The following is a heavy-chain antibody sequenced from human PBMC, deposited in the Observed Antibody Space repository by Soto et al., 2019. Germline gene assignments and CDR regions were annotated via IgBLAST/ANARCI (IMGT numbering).Heavy chain of an antibody. V-gene: IGHV5-51*01. CDR1: GYTFIRNS. J-gene: IGHJ5*02. CDR3: GTYYTFWSA. D-gene: IGHD3-3*01. CDR2: IHPSDSQA. Sequence: EVQLVQSGTEVKKPGDSLKISCEFPGYTFIRNSIAWVRQMPGRGLEWMGLIHPSDSQAKYSPSFQGQVTISVDRSTNTAYLQWNSLKASETAMYHCGTYYTFWSAWGQGTLVIVSS.